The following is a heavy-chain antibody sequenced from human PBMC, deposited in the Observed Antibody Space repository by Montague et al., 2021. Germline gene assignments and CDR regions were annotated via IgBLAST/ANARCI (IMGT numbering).Heavy chain of an antibody. CDR3: ARHSYRTFDF. V-gene: IGHV6-1*01. CDR2: SRLMRATWNN. CDR1: GDSVSIFGLT. Sequence: CAISGDSVSIFGLTCRSDKHSPELQLEWLVVSRLMRATWNNEYAESVKGRITINPDPPKNQFSLHLTSVTPEDTAVYYCARHSYRTFDFWGQGTLVTVSS. J-gene: IGHJ4*02. D-gene: IGHD3-10*01.